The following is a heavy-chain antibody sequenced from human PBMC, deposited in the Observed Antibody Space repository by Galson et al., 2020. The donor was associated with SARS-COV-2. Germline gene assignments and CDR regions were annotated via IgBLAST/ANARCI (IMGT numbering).Heavy chain of an antibody. CDR3: ARLGTSSLCDWYGVDV. CDR2: IDPTDPYT. V-gene: IGHV5-10-1*01. Sequence: HGESLKISCKASGYTFTHYWIGWVRQRPGKGLEWMGRIDPTDPYTNYSPSIQGHVTLSSDQSTTTVYLQWDSLKASDTATYYCARLGTSSLCDWYGVDVWGQGTPVAVSS. CDR1: GYTFTHYW. D-gene: IGHD3-9*01. J-gene: IGHJ6*02.